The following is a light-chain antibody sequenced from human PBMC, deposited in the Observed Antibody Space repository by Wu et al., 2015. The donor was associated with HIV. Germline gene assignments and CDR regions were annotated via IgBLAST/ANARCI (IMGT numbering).Light chain of an antibody. V-gene: IGKV3-20*01. CDR1: TRVTSSY. CDR2: CI. J-gene: IGKJ4*01. Sequence: TLSSQGHVTRVTSSYLAWVPRXNLATAPRLLHLWCIQQGTGIPDRFSGSGSGTEFTLTISSLEPDDFAVYYCQQFGSSPPTFGGGTKVEIK. CDR3: QQFGSSPPT.